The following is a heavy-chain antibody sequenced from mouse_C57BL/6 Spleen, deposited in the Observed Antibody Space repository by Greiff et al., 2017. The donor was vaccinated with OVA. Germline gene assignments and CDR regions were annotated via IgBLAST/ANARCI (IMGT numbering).Heavy chain of an antibody. J-gene: IGHJ4*01. CDR1: GYTFTSYW. CDR3: ARREKTGTGAMDY. Sequence: QVQLQQPGAELVRPGSSVKLSCKASGYTFTSYWMHWVKQRPIQGLEWIGNIDPSDSETHSNQKFKDKATLTVDKSSSTAYMQLSSLTSEDSAVYYCARREKTGTGAMDYWGQGTSVTVSS. CDR2: IDPSDSET. D-gene: IGHD4-1*01. V-gene: IGHV1-52*01.